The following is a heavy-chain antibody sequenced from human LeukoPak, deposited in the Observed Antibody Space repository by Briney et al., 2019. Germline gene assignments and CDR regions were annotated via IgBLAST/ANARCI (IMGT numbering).Heavy chain of an antibody. CDR1: GFTFSSYA. J-gene: IGHJ5*02. Sequence: GGSLRLSCAASGFTFSSYAMSWVRQAPGKGLEWVSSISGSGGRTYHADSVKGRFTISRDNAKNSLYLQMNSLRAKDTALYYCARDYYDSSGSSWFDPWGQGTLVTVSS. D-gene: IGHD3-22*01. CDR2: ISGSGGRT. V-gene: IGHV3-23*01. CDR3: ARDYYDSSGSSWFDP.